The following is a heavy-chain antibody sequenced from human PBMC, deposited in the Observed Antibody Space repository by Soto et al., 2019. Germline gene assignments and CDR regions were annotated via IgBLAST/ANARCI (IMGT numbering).Heavy chain of an antibody. V-gene: IGHV1-46*01. D-gene: IGHD1-7*01. CDR2: INPSNGNT. Sequence: ASVKVSCKASGYTFTSYYMHWVRQAPGQRLEWMGRINPSNGNTSYAQKFQGRVTITRDTSTSTAYMELSSLRSDDTAVYYCARDREYNWNYNWFDPWGQGTLVTV. J-gene: IGHJ5*02. CDR3: ARDREYNWNYNWFDP. CDR1: GYTFTSYY.